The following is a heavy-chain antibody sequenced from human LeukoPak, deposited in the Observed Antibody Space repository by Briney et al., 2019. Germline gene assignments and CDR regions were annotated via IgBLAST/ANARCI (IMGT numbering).Heavy chain of an antibody. CDR2: IYYSGST. CDR1: GGSISSSSYY. CDR3: ARLDETYYYGSGTVNWFDP. Sequence: SETLSLTCTVYGGSISSSSYYWGWIRQPPGKGLEWIGSIYYSGSTYYNPSLKSRVTISVDTSKNQFSLKLSSVTAADTAVYYCARLDETYYYGSGTVNWFDPWGQGTLVTVSS. V-gene: IGHV4-39*01. J-gene: IGHJ5*02. D-gene: IGHD3-10*01.